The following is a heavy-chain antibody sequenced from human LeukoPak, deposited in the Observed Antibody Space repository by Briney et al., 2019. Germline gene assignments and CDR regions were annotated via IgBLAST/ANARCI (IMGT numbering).Heavy chain of an antibody. Sequence: PGGSLRLSCAASGLTFSSYSMNWVRQAPGKGLEWVSSISSSSSYIYYADSVKGRFTISRDNAKNSLYLQMNSLRAEDTAVYYCARDRSPGGEDYYYMDVWGKGTTVTVSS. CDR2: ISSSSSYI. D-gene: IGHD3-10*01. CDR3: ARDRSPGGEDYYYMDV. V-gene: IGHV3-21*01. J-gene: IGHJ6*03. CDR1: GLTFSSYS.